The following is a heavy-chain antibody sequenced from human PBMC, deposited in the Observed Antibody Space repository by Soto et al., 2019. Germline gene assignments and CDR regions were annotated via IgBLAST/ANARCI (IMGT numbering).Heavy chain of an antibody. CDR2: IIPIFGTA. CDR3: ARDPSLRSFDWLRPSNGMDV. CDR1: GGTFSSYA. Sequence: QVQLVQSGAEVKKPGSSVKVSCKASGGTFSSYAISWVRQAPGQGLEWMGGIIPIFGTANYAQKFQGRVTITADESXXTXYXXLSSLRSEATAVYYCARDPSLRSFDWLRPSNGMDVWGQGTTVTVSS. V-gene: IGHV1-69*12. D-gene: IGHD3-9*01. J-gene: IGHJ6*02.